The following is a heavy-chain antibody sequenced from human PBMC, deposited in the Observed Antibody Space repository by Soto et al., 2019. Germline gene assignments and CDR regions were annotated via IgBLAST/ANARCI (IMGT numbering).Heavy chain of an antibody. V-gene: IGHV4-59*01. CDR2: IYYSGST. CDR3: ARGVPYSYGYVSWFDP. Sequence: SETLSLTCTVSGGSISSYYWSWIRQPPGKGLEWIGYIYYSGSTNYNPSLKSRVTISVDTSKNQFSLKLSSVTAADTAVYYCARGVPYSYGYVSWFDPWGQGVMVTVSS. CDR1: GGSISSYY. D-gene: IGHD5-18*01. J-gene: IGHJ5*02.